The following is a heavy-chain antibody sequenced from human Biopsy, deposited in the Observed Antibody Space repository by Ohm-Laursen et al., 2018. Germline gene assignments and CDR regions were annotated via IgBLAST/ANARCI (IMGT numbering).Heavy chain of an antibody. V-gene: IGHV4-4*07. J-gene: IGHJ2*01. Sequence: SETLSLTWSVSGGSTNDYFWSWIRQPAGETLEWIGRIYSSGGSSCNPSLKSRISMSMDTSNNQFSLTLTSVTAADTAVYYCARTPGKAVAGRFLDLWGRGTLVTVSS. CDR2: IYSSGGS. D-gene: IGHD6-19*01. CDR3: ARTPGKAVAGRFLDL. CDR1: GGSTNDYF.